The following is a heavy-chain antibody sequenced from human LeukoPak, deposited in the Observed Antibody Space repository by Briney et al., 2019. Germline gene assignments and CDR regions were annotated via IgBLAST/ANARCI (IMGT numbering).Heavy chain of an antibody. CDR3: ARIHSGSYYRGFDY. D-gene: IGHD1-26*01. CDR1: GFTFSTHW. J-gene: IGHJ4*02. Sequence: GGSLRLSCEASGFTFSTHWMTWVPQAPGKGLEWVANIKEDGREKLYVDSVKGRFTISKNNAKNSLYLQMKPQNPEHTAVYHCARIHSGSYYRGFDYGGQGALVTVAS. CDR2: IKEDGREK. V-gene: IGHV3-7*01.